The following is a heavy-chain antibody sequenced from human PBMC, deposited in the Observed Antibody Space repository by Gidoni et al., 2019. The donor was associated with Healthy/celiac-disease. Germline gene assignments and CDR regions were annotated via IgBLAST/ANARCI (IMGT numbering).Heavy chain of an antibody. J-gene: IGHJ3*02. D-gene: IGHD3-10*01. CDR2: ISSNGGST. Sequence: EVQLVESGGGLVQPGGSLRLSCSASGSTFRSCAMHWVRQAPGKGLEYVAAISSNGGSTYYADSVKGRFTISRDNSKNTLYLQMSSLRAEDTAVYYCVKGGAYYGSGKGSAFDIWGQGTMVTVSS. CDR3: VKGGAYYGSGKGSAFDI. CDR1: GSTFRSCA. V-gene: IGHV3-64D*06.